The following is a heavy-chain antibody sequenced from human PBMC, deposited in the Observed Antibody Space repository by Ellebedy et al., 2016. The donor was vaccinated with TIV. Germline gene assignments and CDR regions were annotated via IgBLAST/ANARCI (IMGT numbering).Heavy chain of an antibody. V-gene: IGHV3-23*01. CDR3: AKRASMDTAMGLFDY. D-gene: IGHD5-18*01. Sequence: GESLKISXAASGFTFSSYAMSWVRQAPGKGLEWVSAISGSGGSTYYADSVKGRFTISRDNSKNTLYLQMNSLRAEDTAVYYCAKRASMDTAMGLFDYWGQGTLVTVSS. CDR2: ISGSGGST. J-gene: IGHJ4*02. CDR1: GFTFSSYA.